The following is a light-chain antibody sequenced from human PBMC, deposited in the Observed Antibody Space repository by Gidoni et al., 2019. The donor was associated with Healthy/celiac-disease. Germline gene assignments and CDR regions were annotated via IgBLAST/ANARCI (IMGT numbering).Light chain of an antibody. CDR2: AAS. CDR3: QQLNSLT. J-gene: IGKJ4*01. Sequence: DIQLTQSPSFLSASVGDRVTITCRASQGISSYLAWYQQKPGKAPKLLIYAASTLQSGVPSRFSGSGSGTEFTLTISSLQPEDFATYYCQQLNSLTFXGXTKVEIK. V-gene: IGKV1-9*01. CDR1: QGISSY.